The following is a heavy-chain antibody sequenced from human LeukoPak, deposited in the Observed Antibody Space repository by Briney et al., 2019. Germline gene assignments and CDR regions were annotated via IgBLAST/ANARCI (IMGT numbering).Heavy chain of an antibody. CDR3: ARRSSTPPYYMDV. CDR1: GYTFTSYG. Sequence: ASVKVSCKASGYTFTSYGMSWVRQAPGQGLEWMGWISAYNGNTNYAQKLQGRVTMTPDTSTSTAYMELRSLRSDDTAVYYCARRSSTPPYYMDVWGKGTTVTVSS. V-gene: IGHV1-18*01. J-gene: IGHJ6*03. CDR2: ISAYNGNT. D-gene: IGHD2-2*01.